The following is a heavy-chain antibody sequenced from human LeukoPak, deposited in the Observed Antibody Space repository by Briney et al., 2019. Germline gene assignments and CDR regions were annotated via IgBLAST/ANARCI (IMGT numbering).Heavy chain of an antibody. D-gene: IGHD6-19*01. CDR1: GFTFSNAW. Sequence: GGSLRFSCAASGFTFSNAWMSWVRQAPGKGLEWVGRIKSKTDGGTTDYAAPVKGRFTISRDDSKNTLYLQMNSLKTEDTAVYYCTTEGPGYSSGWTHDYWGQGTLVTVSS. CDR3: TTEGPGYSSGWTHDY. V-gene: IGHV3-15*01. CDR2: IKSKTDGGTT. J-gene: IGHJ4*02.